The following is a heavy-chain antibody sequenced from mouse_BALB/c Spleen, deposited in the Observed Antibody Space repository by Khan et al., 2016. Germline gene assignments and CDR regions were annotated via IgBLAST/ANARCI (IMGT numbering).Heavy chain of an antibody. CDR1: GYTFTDYY. J-gene: IGHJ4*01. CDR2: SVPGSGST. CDR3: ARSYYDYFTMVY. Sequence: QVQLQQSGTELPRPGASVKLSCKASGYTFTDYYVNWVKQRTGQGLEWIGASVPGSGSTYYNEKFKGKATLTASTSSSTAYMQLIILSSEDSAVYCCARSYYDYFTMVYWGHGTSITVSS. D-gene: IGHD1-2*01. V-gene: IGHV1-77*01.